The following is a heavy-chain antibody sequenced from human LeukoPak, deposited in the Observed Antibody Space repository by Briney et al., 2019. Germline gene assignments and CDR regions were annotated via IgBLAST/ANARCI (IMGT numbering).Heavy chain of an antibody. V-gene: IGHV4-31*03. J-gene: IGHJ6*02. CDR1: GGTISSAAYY. D-gene: IGHD2-2*01. CDR2: IYYSGRT. CDR3: GRGGGRSSTGMDV. Sequence: SETLSLTCTVSGGTISSAAYYWTWIRQHPGKGLEWIGHIYYSGRTDYNPTLKSRVNISIDTSKNQFSLRVNSVTAADTAVYYCGRGGGRSSTGMDVWGQGTTVTVSS.